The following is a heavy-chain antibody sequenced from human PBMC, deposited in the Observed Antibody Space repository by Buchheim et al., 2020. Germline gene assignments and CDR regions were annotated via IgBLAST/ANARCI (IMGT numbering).Heavy chain of an antibody. D-gene: IGHD5-18*01. CDR1: GFTFSNAW. V-gene: IGHV3-15*04. CDR2: IESETYGATT. J-gene: IGHJ4*02. Sequence: EVQLVESRGGLVKPGGSLRLSCAASGFTFSNAWMSWVRQAPGKGLEWVGRIESETYGATTDYAAPVKGRFTISRDDSQNTVYLQMNSLRNEDTAVYYCTAKDTALAHWGQGT. CDR3: TAKDTALAH.